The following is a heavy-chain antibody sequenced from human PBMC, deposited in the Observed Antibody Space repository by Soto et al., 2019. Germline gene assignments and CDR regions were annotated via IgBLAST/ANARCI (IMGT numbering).Heavy chain of an antibody. Sequence: QLQLQESGSGLVKPSQTLSLTCAVSGGSISSGGYSWSWIRQPPGKGLEWIGYIYHSGSTYYNPSLKSRVTISVDRSKNQFSLKLSSVTAADTAVYYCARPAGYDILTGYEAWFDPWGQGTLVTVSS. CDR1: GGSISSGGYS. CDR3: ARPAGYDILTGYEAWFDP. J-gene: IGHJ5*02. CDR2: IYHSGST. D-gene: IGHD3-9*01. V-gene: IGHV4-30-2*01.